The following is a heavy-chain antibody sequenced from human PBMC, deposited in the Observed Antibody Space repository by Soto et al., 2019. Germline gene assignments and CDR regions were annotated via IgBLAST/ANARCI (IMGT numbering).Heavy chain of an antibody. D-gene: IGHD1-7*01. CDR3: ASRNLRGSNFYYYGMDV. J-gene: IGHJ6*02. CDR1: GGTFSSYA. V-gene: IGHV1-69*13. Sequence: SVKVSCKASGGTFSSYAISWVRQAPGQGLEWMGGIIPIFGTANYAQKFQGRVTITADESTSTAYMELSSLRSEDTAVYYCASRNLRGSNFYYYGMDVWGQGTTVTVSS. CDR2: IIPIFGTA.